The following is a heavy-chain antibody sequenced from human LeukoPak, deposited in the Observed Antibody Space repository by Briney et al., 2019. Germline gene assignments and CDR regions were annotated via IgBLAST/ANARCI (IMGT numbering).Heavy chain of an antibody. CDR1: GFRFSSYV. V-gene: IGHV3-33*01. D-gene: IGHD4-23*01. CDR2: IWQDGSNQ. Sequence: QSGGSLRLSCAASGFRFSSYVMHWVRQAPGKGLEWVALIWQDGSNQYYADSVKGRFTISRDNFKNTLYLQMNSLRAEDTAVYYCARDYGGNYWYFDLWGRGTLVIVSS. CDR3: ARDYGGNYWYFDL. J-gene: IGHJ2*01.